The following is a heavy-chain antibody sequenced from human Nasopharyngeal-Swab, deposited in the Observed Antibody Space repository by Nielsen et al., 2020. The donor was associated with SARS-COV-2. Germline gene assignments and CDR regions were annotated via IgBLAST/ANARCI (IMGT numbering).Heavy chain of an antibody. CDR1: GFTFSSYA. V-gene: IGHV3-23*01. J-gene: IGHJ4*02. D-gene: IGHD5-12*01. CDR3: ARVGGYTDHSSFDY. Sequence: GESLKISCAVSGFTFSSYAMSWVRQAPGKGLEWVSGISGSGVGTYYADSVKGRFTISRDNAKISLYLQMNSLRAEDTAVYYCARVGGYTDHSSFDYWGQGTLVTVSS. CDR2: ISGSGVGT.